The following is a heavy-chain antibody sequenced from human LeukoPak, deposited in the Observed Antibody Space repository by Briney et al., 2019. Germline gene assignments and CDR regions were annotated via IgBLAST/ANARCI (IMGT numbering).Heavy chain of an antibody. CDR1: GYTFTGYY. Sequence: GASVKVSCKASGYTFTGYYMHWVRQAPGQGLEWMGWINPNSGGTNYAQKFQGRVTMTTDTSTSTAYMELRSLRSDDTAVYYCARGGLLRYSSSWTPFDYWGQGTLVTVSS. CDR3: ARGGLLRYSSSWTPFDY. J-gene: IGHJ4*02. D-gene: IGHD6-13*01. CDR2: INPNSGGT. V-gene: IGHV1-2*02.